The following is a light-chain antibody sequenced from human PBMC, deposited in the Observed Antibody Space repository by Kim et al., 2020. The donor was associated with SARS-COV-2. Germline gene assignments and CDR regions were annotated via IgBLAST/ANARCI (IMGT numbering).Light chain of an antibody. CDR1: NIGSKS. Sequence: PGKPARITCGGNNIGSKSVHWYQQKPGQAPVLVIYYDSDRPSGIPERFSGSNSGNTATLTISRVEAGDEADYYCQVWDSSSDHRVFGGGTKLTVL. CDR3: QVWDSSSDHRV. CDR2: YDS. V-gene: IGLV3-21*04. J-gene: IGLJ3*02.